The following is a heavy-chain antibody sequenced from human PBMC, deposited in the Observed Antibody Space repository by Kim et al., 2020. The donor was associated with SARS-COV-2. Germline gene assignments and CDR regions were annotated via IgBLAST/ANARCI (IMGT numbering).Heavy chain of an antibody. D-gene: IGHD5-12*01. J-gene: IGHJ4*02. V-gene: IGHV3-23*01. CDR1: GFTFNTYA. CDR2: ISGSGVST. CDR3: AASPTLYSGYDVDY. Sequence: GGSLRLSCAAFGFTFNTYAMTWVRQAPGKGLEWVSAISGSGVSTYYADSVKGRSTISRDKSKNTLYLQVNSLRAEDTAVYYCAASPTLYSGYDVDYWGQGTLVTVSS.